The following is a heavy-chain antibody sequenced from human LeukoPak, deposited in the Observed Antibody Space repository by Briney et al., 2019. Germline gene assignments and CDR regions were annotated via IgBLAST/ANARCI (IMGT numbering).Heavy chain of an antibody. V-gene: IGHV3-11*01. CDR3: ARGRHYYDTRGYSDAFDI. J-gene: IGHJ3*02. CDR1: GFTFGDYY. Sequence: GGSLRLSCAASGFTFGDYYMSWIRQAPGKGLEWIAYISSRDASINYADSLTGRFTISRDNAKNSLFLQMNSLRAEDTAVYYCARGRHYYDTRGYSDAFDIWGQGTLVTVSS. CDR2: ISSRDASI. D-gene: IGHD3-22*01.